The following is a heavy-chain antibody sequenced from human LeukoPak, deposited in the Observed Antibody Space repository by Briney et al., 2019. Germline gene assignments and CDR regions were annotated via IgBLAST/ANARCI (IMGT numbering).Heavy chain of an antibody. D-gene: IGHD5-18*01. J-gene: IGHJ6*02. CDR1: GGSFSGYY. CDR3: AREWKQNPRRPYYYGMDV. CDR2: INHSGST. Sequence: SSETLSLTCAVYGGSFSGYYWSWIRQPPGKGLEWIGEINHSGSTNYNPSLKSRVTISVDTSKNQFSLKLSSVTAADTAVYYCAREWKQNPRRPYYYGMDVWGQGTTVTVSS. V-gene: IGHV4-34*01.